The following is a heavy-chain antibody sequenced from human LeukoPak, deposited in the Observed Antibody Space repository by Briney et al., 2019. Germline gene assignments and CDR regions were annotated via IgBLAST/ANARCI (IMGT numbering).Heavy chain of an antibody. CDR2: INPNSGGT. V-gene: IGHV1-2*02. D-gene: IGHD6-13*01. CDR3: AGDRSIAAAGIWFDP. J-gene: IGHJ5*02. Sequence: ASVKVSCKASGYTFTGYYMHWVRQAPGQGLEWMGWINPNSGGTNYAQKFQGRVTMTRDTSISTAYMELSRLRSDDTAVYYCAGDRSIAAAGIWFDPWGQGTLVTVSS. CDR1: GYTFTGYY.